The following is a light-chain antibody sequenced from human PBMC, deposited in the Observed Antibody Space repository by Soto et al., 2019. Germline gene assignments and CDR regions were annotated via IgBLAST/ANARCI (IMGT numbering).Light chain of an antibody. CDR1: QSVRSKY. J-gene: IGKJ2*01. Sequence: EIVLTQSPGTLSLSPGERATLSCRASQSVRSKYLAWYQQKPGQAPRLLIYGASTRATGIPDRFSGSGSGTDFTLTISRLEPEDFAVYYCQQYGTSPPEYTFGQGTKLEI. CDR2: GAS. V-gene: IGKV3-20*01. CDR3: QQYGTSPPEYT.